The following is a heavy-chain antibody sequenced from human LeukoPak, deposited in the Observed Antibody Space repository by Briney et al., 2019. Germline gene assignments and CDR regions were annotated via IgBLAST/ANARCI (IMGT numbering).Heavy chain of an antibody. J-gene: IGHJ5*02. CDR1: GDSISSSSYY. CDR2: IYYSGST. CDR3: ARATDASSGYFWFDP. Sequence: SETLSLTCTVSGDSISSSSYYWGWIRQPPGKGLEWIGSIYYSGSTNYNPSLKSRVTISVDTSKNQFSLKLSSVTAADTAMHYCARATDASSGYFWFDPWGQGTLVTVSS. D-gene: IGHD3-22*01. V-gene: IGHV4-39*07.